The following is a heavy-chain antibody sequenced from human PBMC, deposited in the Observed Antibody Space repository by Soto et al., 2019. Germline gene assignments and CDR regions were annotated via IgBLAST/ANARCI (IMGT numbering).Heavy chain of an antibody. V-gene: IGHV1-18*04. CDR3: ARGSDGYRCGCSFGRLAC. D-gene: IGHD3-16*01. CDR2: IRVYNGYT. J-gene: IGHJ1*01. Sequence: AVQLSCKASGYTFTSYGISWVRHAPGQGLEWMGWIRVYNGYTNYAQKFQGRVTMTTDTSTSTAYMELRSLISDDTAVYYCARGSDGYRCGCSFGRLACWG. CDR1: GYTFTSYG.